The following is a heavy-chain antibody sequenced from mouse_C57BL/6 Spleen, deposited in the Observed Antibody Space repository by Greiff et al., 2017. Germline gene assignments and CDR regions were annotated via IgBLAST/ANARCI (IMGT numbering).Heavy chain of an antibody. J-gene: IGHJ3*01. D-gene: IGHD3-2*02. CDR3: AREDSSGYVGY. Sequence: EVKLMESEGGLVQPGSSMKLSCTASGFTFSDYYMAWVRQVPEKGLEWVANINYDGSSTYYLDSLKSRFIISRDNAKNILYLQMSSLKSEDTATYYCAREDSSGYVGYWGQGTLVTVSA. V-gene: IGHV5-16*01. CDR2: INYDGSST. CDR1: GFTFSDYY.